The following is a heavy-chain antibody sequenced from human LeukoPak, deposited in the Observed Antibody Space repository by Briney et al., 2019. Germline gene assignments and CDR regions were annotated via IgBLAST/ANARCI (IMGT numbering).Heavy chain of an antibody. CDR3: AREGDY. J-gene: IGHJ4*02. Sequence: GGSLRLSCAASGFTLSSYAMHWVRQAPGKGLEWVAVISYDGSNKYYADSVKGRFTISRDNSKNTLYLQMNSLRAEDTAVYYCAREGDYWGQGTLVTVSS. CDR2: ISYDGSNK. V-gene: IGHV3-30*04. CDR1: GFTLSSYA.